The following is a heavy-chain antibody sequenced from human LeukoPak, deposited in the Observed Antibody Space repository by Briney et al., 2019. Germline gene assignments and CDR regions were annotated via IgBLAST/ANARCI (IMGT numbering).Heavy chain of an antibody. D-gene: IGHD2-2*01. V-gene: IGHV3-74*01. Sequence: PGGSLRLSCAASGLTFSSYWMHWVRQAPGKGLVWVSRINSDGSSTSYADSVKGRFTISRDNAKNTLYLQMNSLRAEDTAVYYCARGVGYCSSTSCYWWFDPWGQGTLVTVSS. CDR3: ARGVGYCSSTSCYWWFDP. CDR1: GLTFSSYW. J-gene: IGHJ5*02. CDR2: INSDGSST.